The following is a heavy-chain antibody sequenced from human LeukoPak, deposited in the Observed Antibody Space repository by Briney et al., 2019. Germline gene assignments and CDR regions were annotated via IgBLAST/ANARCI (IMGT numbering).Heavy chain of an antibody. Sequence: GGSLRLSCSASGFTFSSYVTHWVRQAPGKGLEYVSAISSNGDSTYYAGSVKGRFTISRDNSKNTLYLQMSSLRAEDTAVYYCVRSRYCSSTNCYDWFDPWGQGTLVTVSS. CDR2: ISSNGDST. CDR3: VRSRYCSSTNCYDWFDP. V-gene: IGHV3-64D*06. D-gene: IGHD2-2*01. CDR1: GFTFSSYV. J-gene: IGHJ5*02.